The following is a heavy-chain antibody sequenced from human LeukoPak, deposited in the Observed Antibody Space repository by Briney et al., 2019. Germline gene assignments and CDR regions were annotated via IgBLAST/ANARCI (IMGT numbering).Heavy chain of an antibody. D-gene: IGHD6-25*01. Sequence: GGSLRLSCAASGFTFSSYAMSWVRQAPGKGLEWVSAISGSGGSTYYADSVKGRFTISRDNAKNTLYLQVNSLRVEDTAIYYCARDRWVAADFHYYYAMDVWGQGTTVTVSS. CDR2: ISGSGGST. J-gene: IGHJ6*02. CDR1: GFTFSSYA. CDR3: ARDRWVAADFHYYYAMDV. V-gene: IGHV3-23*01.